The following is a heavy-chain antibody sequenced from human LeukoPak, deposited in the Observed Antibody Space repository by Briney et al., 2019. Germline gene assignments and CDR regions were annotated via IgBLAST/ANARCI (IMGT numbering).Heavy chain of an antibody. J-gene: IGHJ3*02. V-gene: IGHV1-69*05. D-gene: IGHD3-3*01. Sequence: SVKVSCKASGGTFSSYAISWVRQAPGQGLEWMGRIIPIFGTANYAQKFQGRVTITTDESTSTAYMELSSLRSEDTAVYYCASIGVRYYDFWTGAFDIWGQGTMVTVSS. CDR2: IIPIFGTA. CDR3: ASIGVRYYDFWTGAFDI. CDR1: GGTFSSYA.